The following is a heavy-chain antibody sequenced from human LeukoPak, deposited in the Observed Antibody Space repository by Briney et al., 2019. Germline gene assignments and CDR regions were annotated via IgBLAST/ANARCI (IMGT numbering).Heavy chain of an antibody. V-gene: IGHV3-30*02. D-gene: IGHD3-10*02. CDR3: SKNVRGVISYFDY. CDR2: IWYGGSNK. Sequence: GSLRLSCAASGFTFSSYGMHWVRQAPGKGLEWVAVIWYGGSNKYYADSVKGRFTISRDNSKNTLYLQMNSLRAEDTAVYYCSKNVRGVISYFDYWGQGTLVTVSS. CDR1: GFTFSSYG. J-gene: IGHJ4*02.